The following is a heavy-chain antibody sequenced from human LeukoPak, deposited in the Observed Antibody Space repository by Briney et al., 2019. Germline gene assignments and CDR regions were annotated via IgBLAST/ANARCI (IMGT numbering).Heavy chain of an antibody. CDR1: GFSFSSNG. CDR3: ARGLIGLGDTFDI. CDR2: IRYDGHNK. Sequence: GGSLRLSCVASGFSFSSNGMHWVRQAPGKGLEWVAFIRYDGHNKYYADSVKGRFTISRDNSTNTLYLQMNSLRAEDTAVYYCARGLIGLGDTFDIWGQGTMVTVSS. D-gene: IGHD2-8*01. V-gene: IGHV3-30*02. J-gene: IGHJ3*02.